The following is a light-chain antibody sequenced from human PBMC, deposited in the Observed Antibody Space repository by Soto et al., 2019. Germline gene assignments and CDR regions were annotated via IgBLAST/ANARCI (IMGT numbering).Light chain of an antibody. CDR1: QSVSANY. Sequence: EVVLTQSPATLSLSPGERATLSCRANQSVSANYLAWYQQKPGQAPRLLIYGASSRATGIPDRFSGSGSGTDFTLTISRLEPEDFAVFYCHQYGSSPFTFGPVTKVDIK. J-gene: IGKJ3*01. CDR2: GAS. V-gene: IGKV3-20*01. CDR3: HQYGSSPFT.